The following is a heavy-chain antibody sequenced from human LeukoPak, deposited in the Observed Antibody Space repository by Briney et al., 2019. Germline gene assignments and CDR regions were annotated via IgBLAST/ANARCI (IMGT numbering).Heavy chain of an antibody. CDR3: ARTLRITIFGVVNRPFNY. D-gene: IGHD3-3*01. V-gene: IGHV4-4*07. CDR2: IYTSGST. CDR1: GDSISTYY. J-gene: IGHJ4*02. Sequence: SETLSLTCIVSGDSISTYYCNWIRQPAGKGLEWIGRIYTSGSTNYNPSLKSRVTMSVDTSKNQFSLKLSSVTAADTAVYYCARTLRITIFGVVNRPFNYWGQGTLVTVSS.